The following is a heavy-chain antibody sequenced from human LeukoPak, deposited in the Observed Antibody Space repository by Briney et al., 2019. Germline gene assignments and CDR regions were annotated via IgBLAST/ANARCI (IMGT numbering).Heavy chain of an antibody. D-gene: IGHD2-2*01. J-gene: IGHJ4*02. Sequence: ASVKVSCKASGYIFTDYYMHWVRQAPGQELGWMGRINPNSGGTNYAQKFQGRVTMTRDTSISTAYTELSSLRSEDTATYYCARDPFVLYCSSTSCSPHDYWGQGTLVTVSS. CDR2: INPNSGGT. V-gene: IGHV1/OR15-1*02. CDR3: ARDPFVLYCSSTSCSPHDY. CDR1: GYIFTDYY.